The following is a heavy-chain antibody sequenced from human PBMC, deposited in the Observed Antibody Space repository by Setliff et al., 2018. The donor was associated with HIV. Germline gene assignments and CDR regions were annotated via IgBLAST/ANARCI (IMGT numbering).Heavy chain of an antibody. D-gene: IGHD3-22*01. CDR3: ASAYFYDTRVPYYFDR. CDR1: GDSINSNSYY. J-gene: IGHJ4*02. Sequence: PSETLSLTCTVSGDSINSNSYYWGWIRQPPAQPPGKGPECIGTVYYRGTTYYNPSLKNRFTISVDTSKNQFSLKLTSMTAAATAVYYCASAYFYDTRVPYYFDRWGQGTLVTVSS. V-gene: IGHV4-39*01. CDR2: VYYRGTT.